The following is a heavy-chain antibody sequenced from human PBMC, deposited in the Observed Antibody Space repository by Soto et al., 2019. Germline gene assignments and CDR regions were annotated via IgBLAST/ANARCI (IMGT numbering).Heavy chain of an antibody. J-gene: IGHJ6*02. Sequence: LRLSCAASGFTFSSYGMDWVRQAPGKGLEWVAVISYDGSNKYYADSVKGRFTISRDNSKNTLYLQMNSLRAEDTAVYYCAKDSRGMDVWGQGTTVTVSS. CDR3: AKDSRGMDV. CDR2: ISYDGSNK. CDR1: GFTFSSYG. V-gene: IGHV3-30*18.